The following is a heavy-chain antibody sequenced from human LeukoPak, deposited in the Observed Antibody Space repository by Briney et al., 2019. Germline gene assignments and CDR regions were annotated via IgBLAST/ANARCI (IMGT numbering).Heavy chain of an antibody. CDR1: GYTFTSYG. Sequence: ASVKVSCKASGYTFTSYGISWVRQAPGQGLEWMGWISAYNGNTNYAQKLQGRVTMTTDTSTSTAYMELRSLRSDDTAVYYCARDGDVVAPAAPGFDYWGQGTLVTVSS. D-gene: IGHD2-2*01. CDR2: ISAYNGNT. J-gene: IGHJ4*02. CDR3: ARDGDVVAPAAPGFDY. V-gene: IGHV1-18*01.